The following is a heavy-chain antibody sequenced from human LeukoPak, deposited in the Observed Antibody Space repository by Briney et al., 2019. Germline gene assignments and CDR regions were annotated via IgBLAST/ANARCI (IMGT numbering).Heavy chain of an antibody. J-gene: IGHJ3*02. V-gene: IGHV4-38-2*01. D-gene: IGHD2-21*01. Sequence: NPGGSLRLSCAASGFTFSDYYMGWIRQPPGKGLEWIGSIYHSGSTYYNPSLKSRVTISVDTSKNQFSLKLSSVTAADTAVYYCARRPGILWWPIWGQGTMVTVSS. CDR3: ARRPGILWWPI. CDR2: IYHSGST. CDR1: GFTFSDYY.